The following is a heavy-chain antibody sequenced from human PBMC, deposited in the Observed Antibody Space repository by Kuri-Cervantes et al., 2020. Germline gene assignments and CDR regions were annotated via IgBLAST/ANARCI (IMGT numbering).Heavy chain of an antibody. V-gene: IGHV3-30*16. Sequence: GGSLRLSCTVSGGSISSGNYYWGWIRQAPGKGLEWVAVISSDGSNKYYADSVKGRFTISRDNSKNTLYLQMNSLRAEDTAVYYCARDTGWNYVTGLFDYWGQGTLVTVSS. CDR3: ARDTGWNYVTGLFDY. CDR1: GGSISSGN. J-gene: IGHJ4*02. D-gene: IGHD1-7*01. CDR2: ISSDGSNK.